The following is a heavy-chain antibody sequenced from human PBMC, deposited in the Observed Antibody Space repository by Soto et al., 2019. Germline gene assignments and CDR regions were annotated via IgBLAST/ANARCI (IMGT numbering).Heavy chain of an antibody. CDR2: ISYDGSNK. J-gene: IGHJ5*02. Sequence: GGSLRLSCAASGFTFSSYAMHWVRQAPGKGLEWVAVISYDGSNKYYADSVKGRFTISRDNSKNTLYLQMNSLRAEDTAVYYCARDASSSWYKGWNWFDPWGQGTLVTVSS. CDR1: GFTFSSYA. CDR3: ARDASSSWYKGWNWFDP. V-gene: IGHV3-30-3*01. D-gene: IGHD6-13*01.